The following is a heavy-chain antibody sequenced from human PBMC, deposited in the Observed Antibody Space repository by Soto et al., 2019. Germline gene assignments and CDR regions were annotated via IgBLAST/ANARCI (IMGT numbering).Heavy chain of an antibody. CDR3: AESGIGGPYYYGMDV. D-gene: IGHD1-1*01. V-gene: IGHV3-30-3*01. CDR1: GFTFSSYA. CDR2: ISYDGSNK. Sequence: PGGSLRLSSAASGFTFSSYAMHWVRQAPGKGLEWVAVISYDGSNKYYADSVKGRFTISRDNSKNTLYLQMNSLRAEDTAVYYCAESGIGGPYYYGMDVWGQGTTVTVSS. J-gene: IGHJ6*02.